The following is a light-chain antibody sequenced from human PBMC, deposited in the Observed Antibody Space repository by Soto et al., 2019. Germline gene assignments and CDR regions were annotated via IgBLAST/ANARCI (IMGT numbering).Light chain of an antibody. J-gene: IGLJ1*01. Sequence: SVLTQQPSVSGAPVHRLTISSTGKSSNIGAGYDVHWYQQLPGTAPKLLIYGNSNRPSGVPDRFSGSKSGTSASLAITGLQAEDEADYYCQSYDSSLSGYVFGTGTKVTVL. CDR1: SSNIGAGYD. V-gene: IGLV1-40*01. CDR3: QSYDSSLSGYV. CDR2: GNS.